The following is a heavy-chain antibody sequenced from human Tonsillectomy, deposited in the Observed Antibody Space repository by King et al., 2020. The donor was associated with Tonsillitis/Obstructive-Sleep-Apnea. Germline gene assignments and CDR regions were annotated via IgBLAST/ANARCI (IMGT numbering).Heavy chain of an antibody. Sequence: QLQESGPGLVKPSETLSLTCTVSGGSISSSSYYWGWIRQPPGKGLEWIGSIYCSGSTYYNPSLKSRVTISVDTSKNQFSLKLSSVTAADTAVYYCARSPHYFRYQLLFFNDGMDVWGQGTTVTVSS. CDR3: ARSPHYFRYQLLFFNDGMDV. CDR2: IYCSGST. CDR1: GGSISSSSYY. J-gene: IGHJ6*02. D-gene: IGHD2-2*01. V-gene: IGHV4-39*01.